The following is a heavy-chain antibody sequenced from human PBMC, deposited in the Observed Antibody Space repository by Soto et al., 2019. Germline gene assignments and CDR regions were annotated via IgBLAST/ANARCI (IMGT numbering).Heavy chain of an antibody. CDR2: IIPIFGTA. D-gene: IGHD1-26*01. V-gene: IGHV1-69*13. J-gene: IGHJ3*02. Sequence: ASVKVSCKASGGTFSSYAISWVRQAPGQGLEWMGGIIPIFGTANYAQKFQGRVTITADESTSTAYMELSSLRSEDTAVYYCASDPNGRPWELLLGAFDIWGQGTMVTVSS. CDR3: ASDPNGRPWELLLGAFDI. CDR1: GGTFSSYA.